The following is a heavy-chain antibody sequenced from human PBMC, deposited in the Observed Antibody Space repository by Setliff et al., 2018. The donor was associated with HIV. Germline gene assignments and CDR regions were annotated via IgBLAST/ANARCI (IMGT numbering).Heavy chain of an antibody. CDR2: IKPNSGGT. CDR1: GYTFTDYY. J-gene: IGHJ4*02. Sequence: ASVKVSCKASGYTFTDYYMHWVRQAPGQGLEWMGWIKPNSGGTNYAQMFRDSVIMTRDTSISTVYIRLISLKSDDTAVYYCARISPTLDYWGQGTLVTVSS. CDR3: ARISPTLDY. V-gene: IGHV1-2*02.